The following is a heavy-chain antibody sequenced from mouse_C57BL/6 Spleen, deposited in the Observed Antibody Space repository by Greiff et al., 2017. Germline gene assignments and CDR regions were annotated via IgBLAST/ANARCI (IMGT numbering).Heavy chain of an antibody. Sequence: VQLQQSGPVLVKPGASVKMSCKASGYTFTDYYMNWVKQSHGKSLEWIGVINPYNGGTSYNQKFKGKATLTVDKSSSTAYMELNSLTSEDSAVYYCAREEAFTTVVNFDVWGTGTTVTVSS. V-gene: IGHV1-19*01. CDR2: INPYNGGT. D-gene: IGHD1-1*01. J-gene: IGHJ1*03. CDR3: AREEAFTTVVNFDV. CDR1: GYTFTDYY.